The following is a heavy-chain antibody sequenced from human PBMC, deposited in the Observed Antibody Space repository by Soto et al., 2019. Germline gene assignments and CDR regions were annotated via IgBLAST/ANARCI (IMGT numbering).Heavy chain of an antibody. CDR1: GGSISSSSYY. Sequence: PSETLSLTCTVSGGSISSSSYYWGWIRQPPGKGLEWIGSIYYSGSTYYNPSLKSRVTISVDTSKNQFSLKLSSVTAADTAVYYCARGVYDILTGYPYYYYGMDVWGQGTTVTVSS. J-gene: IGHJ6*02. V-gene: IGHV4-39*01. CDR2: IYYSGST. D-gene: IGHD3-9*01. CDR3: ARGVYDILTGYPYYYYGMDV.